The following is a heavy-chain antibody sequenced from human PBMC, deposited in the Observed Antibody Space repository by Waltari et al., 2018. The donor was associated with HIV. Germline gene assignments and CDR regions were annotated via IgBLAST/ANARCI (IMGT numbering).Heavy chain of an antibody. D-gene: IGHD3-10*01. V-gene: IGHV3-9*01. CDR3: AKDRGSGIYYGMDV. J-gene: IGHJ6*02. CDR2: ISWKSDNI. CDR1: GFNFDDFA. Sequence: EVQLVESGGDLAQAGRSLRFHCSSPGFNFDDFAIHWVRHAPGKGLEGVSGISWKSDNIGYADSVKGRFTISRDNAKNSLYLQMNGLRTEDTALYYCAKDRGSGIYYGMDVWGQGTTVTV.